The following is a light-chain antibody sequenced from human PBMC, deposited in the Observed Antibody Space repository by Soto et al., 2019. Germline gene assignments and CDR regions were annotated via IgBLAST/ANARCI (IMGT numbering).Light chain of an antibody. CDR2: DAS. Sequence: PGERATLSCRASQSVSSNFLAWYQQKPRQAPRLLIHDASTRATGIPGRFSGSGSGTEFIHTISSVACEDLANYCSQPNNDGPTSAEGTRLEIK. V-gene: IGKV3-15*01. CDR3: QPNNDGPT. J-gene: IGKJ5*01. CDR1: QSVSSN.